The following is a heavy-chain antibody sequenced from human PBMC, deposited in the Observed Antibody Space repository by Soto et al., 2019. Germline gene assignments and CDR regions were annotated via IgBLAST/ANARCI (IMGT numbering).Heavy chain of an antibody. J-gene: IGHJ3*02. Sequence: ASVKVSCKASGYTFTSYYMHWVRQAPGQGLEWMGIINPSGGSTSYAQKFQGRVTMTRDTSTSTVYMELSSLRSEDTAVYYCARASATDYYDIPNDAFDIWGQGTMVTVSS. CDR1: GYTFTSYY. D-gene: IGHD3-22*01. CDR2: INPSGGST. V-gene: IGHV1-46*01. CDR3: ARASATDYYDIPNDAFDI.